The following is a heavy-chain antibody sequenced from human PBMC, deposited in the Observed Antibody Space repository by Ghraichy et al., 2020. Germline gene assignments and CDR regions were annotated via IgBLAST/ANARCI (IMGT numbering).Heavy chain of an antibody. CDR2: ISWNSGSI. D-gene: IGHD2-2*01. CDR3: AKDMLVVPAASLDY. J-gene: IGHJ4*02. CDR1: GFTFDDYA. V-gene: IGHV3-9*01. Sequence: SLRLSCAASGFTFDDYAMHWVRQAPGKGLEWVSGISWNSGSIGYADSVKGRFTISRDNAKNSLYLQMNSLRAEDTALYYCAKDMLVVPAASLDYWGQGTLVTVSS.